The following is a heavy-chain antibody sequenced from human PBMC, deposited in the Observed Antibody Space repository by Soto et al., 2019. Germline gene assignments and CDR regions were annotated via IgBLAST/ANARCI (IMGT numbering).Heavy chain of an antibody. J-gene: IGHJ4*02. Sequence: QVQLVQSGAEVKKPGASVQVSCKASGYTFTSYDINWVRQATGQGLEWMGWMNPNSGNTGYAQKFQGRVTITRNTSIRTAYMELSSLRSEDTAVYYCARPSRLAGPVAWVHWGQGTLVTVSS. CDR3: ARPSRLAGPVAWVH. V-gene: IGHV1-8*01. CDR2: MNPNSGNT. CDR1: GYTFTSYD. D-gene: IGHD6-19*01.